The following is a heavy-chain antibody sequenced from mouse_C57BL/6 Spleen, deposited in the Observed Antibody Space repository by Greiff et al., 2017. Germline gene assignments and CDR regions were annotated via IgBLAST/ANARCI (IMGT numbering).Heavy chain of an antibody. CDR1: GYSITSGYY. CDR3: ARGGNYYYGSSSFAY. CDR2: ISYDGSN. D-gene: IGHD1-1*01. J-gene: IGHJ3*01. V-gene: IGHV3-6*01. Sequence: DVKLQESGPGLVKPSQSLSLTCSVTGYSITSGYYWNWIRQFPGNKLEWMGYISYDGSNNYNPSLKNRISITRDTSKNQFFLKLNSVTTEDTATYYCARGGNYYYGSSSFAYWGQGTLVTVSA.